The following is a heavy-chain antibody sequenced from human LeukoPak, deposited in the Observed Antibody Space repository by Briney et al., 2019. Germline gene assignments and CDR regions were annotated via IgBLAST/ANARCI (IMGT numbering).Heavy chain of an antibody. CDR1: GYSFTSYW. J-gene: IGHJ6*03. Sequence: GESLKISCKGSGYSFTSYWIGWVCQMPGKGLEWMGIIYPGDSDTRYSPSFQGQVTISADKSISTAYLQWSSLKASDTAMYYCARQYSGSYYYYYYMDVWGKGTTVTVSS. D-gene: IGHD1-26*01. CDR2: IYPGDSDT. V-gene: IGHV5-51*01. CDR3: ARQYSGSYYYYYYMDV.